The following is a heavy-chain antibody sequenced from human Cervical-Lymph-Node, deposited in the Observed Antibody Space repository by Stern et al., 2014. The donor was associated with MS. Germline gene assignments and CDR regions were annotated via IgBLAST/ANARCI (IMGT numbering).Heavy chain of an antibody. Sequence: EDQLVESGGGLVKPGGSLTLSCGGSGFVFSKAWLNWIRQFPGGGLEWLGRIKSEDGGLATEYSPSVKDRFNISREDSKATMYLHLAGLKVEDTATYYCTTGLFGRVHQWGQGARVFVSS. D-gene: IGHD3-10*02. V-gene: IGHV3-15*05. CDR1: GFVFSKAW. J-gene: IGHJ4*02. CDR3: TTGLFGRVHQ. CDR2: IKSEDGGLAT.